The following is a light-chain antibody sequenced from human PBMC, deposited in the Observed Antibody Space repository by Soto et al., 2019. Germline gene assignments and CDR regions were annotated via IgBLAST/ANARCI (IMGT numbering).Light chain of an antibody. CDR1: QTISNY. CDR3: QQTYSTPFT. J-gene: IGKJ3*01. Sequence: DIQMTQSPSSLSASVGDRVTINCRASQTISNYLNWYQEKPGKAPKLLIYAASNLQSGVPSRFSGSRSGTEFTLTISNLQPEDFATCYCQQTYSTPFTFGPGTKVDI. V-gene: IGKV1-39*01. CDR2: AAS.